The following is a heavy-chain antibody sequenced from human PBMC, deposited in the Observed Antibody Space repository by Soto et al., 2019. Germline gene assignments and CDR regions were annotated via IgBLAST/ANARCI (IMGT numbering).Heavy chain of an antibody. CDR3: ASRYCSGGTFYGRSVPYYFDY. CDR1: GGTFSSFG. J-gene: IGHJ4*01. V-gene: IGHV1-69*13. CDR2: IIPLFDRT. Sequence: ASVKVSCKASGGTFSSFGINWVRQSPGQGLEWMGGIIPLFDRTNYAQKFQGRVTITADESTSTAYMELSSLTSDDTAVYYCASRYCSGGTFYGRSVPYYFDYWG. D-gene: IGHD2-15*01.